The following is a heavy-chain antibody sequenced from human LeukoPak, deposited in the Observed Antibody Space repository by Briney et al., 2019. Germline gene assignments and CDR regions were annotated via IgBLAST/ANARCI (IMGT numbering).Heavy chain of an antibody. CDR1: GFTFSSYA. CDR2: ISYDGSNK. CDR3: ARDQRGFRNGLPYYYYGMDV. D-gene: IGHD5-18*01. Sequence: GGSLRLSCAASGFTFSSYAMHWVRQAPGKGLEWVAVISYDGSNKYYADSVKGRFTISRDNSKNTLYLQMNSLRAEDTAVYYCARDQRGFRNGLPYYYYGMDVWGQGTTVTVSS. V-gene: IGHV3-30-3*01. J-gene: IGHJ6*02.